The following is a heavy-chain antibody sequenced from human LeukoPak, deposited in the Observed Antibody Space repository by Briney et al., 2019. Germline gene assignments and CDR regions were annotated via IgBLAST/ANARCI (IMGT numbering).Heavy chain of an antibody. V-gene: IGHV1-2*02. CDR3: ASGYDWGDY. CDR2: INPNSGGT. Sequence: ASVKVSCKASGYTFTGYYMHWVRQAPGQGLEWMGWINPNSGGTDYAQKFQGRVTLTRDASISTAYMEISSLRSDDTAVYYCASGYDWGDYWGQGTLVTVSS. J-gene: IGHJ4*02. D-gene: IGHD5-12*01. CDR1: GYTFTGYY.